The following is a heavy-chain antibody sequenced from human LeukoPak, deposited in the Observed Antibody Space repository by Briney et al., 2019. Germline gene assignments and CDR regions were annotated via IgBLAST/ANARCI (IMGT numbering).Heavy chain of an antibody. CDR3: ARVTGYMIEDYFDY. V-gene: IGHV4-59*01. Sequence: SETLSLTCTVSGGSISSYYWSWIRQPPGKGLEWIGYIYYSGSTNYNPSLKSRVTISVDTSKNQFSLKLSSVTAADTAVYYCARVTGYMIEDYFDYWGQGTLVNVSS. CDR1: GGSISSYY. CDR2: IYYSGST. D-gene: IGHD3-22*01. J-gene: IGHJ4*02.